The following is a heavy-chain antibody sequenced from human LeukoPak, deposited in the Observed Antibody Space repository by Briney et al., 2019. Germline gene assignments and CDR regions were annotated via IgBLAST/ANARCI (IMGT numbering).Heavy chain of an antibody. CDR1: GFTFSSDW. Sequence: GGSLRLSCAASGFTFSSDWMIWVRQAPGRGLEWVSSLSGGGGSTYYSDSVKGRFTISTDNSKNTLYLQMNSLRAEDTAIYYCAKDPSYYGADSWGQGTLVTVSS. D-gene: IGHD4/OR15-4a*01. J-gene: IGHJ4*02. V-gene: IGHV3-23*01. CDR3: AKDPSYYGADS. CDR2: LSGGGGST.